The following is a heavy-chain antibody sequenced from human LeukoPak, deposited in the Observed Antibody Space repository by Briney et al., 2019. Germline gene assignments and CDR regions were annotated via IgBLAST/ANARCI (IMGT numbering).Heavy chain of an antibody. CDR2: INPSGGST. V-gene: IGHV1-46*01. D-gene: IGHD3-22*01. CDR1: GYTFTSYY. CDR3: ARDWAYYGRVDYFDP. J-gene: IGHJ4*02. Sequence: ASVKVSCKTSGYTFTSYYMHWVRQAPGQGLEWMGRINPSGGSTTYAQKFQGRVTVTRDTSTRTVYMELSSLRSEDTAVYYCARDWAYYGRVDYFDPWGQGTLVTVSS.